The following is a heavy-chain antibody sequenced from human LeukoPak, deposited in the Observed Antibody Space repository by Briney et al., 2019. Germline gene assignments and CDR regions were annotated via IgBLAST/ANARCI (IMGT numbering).Heavy chain of an antibody. CDR1: GGTFSSYA. D-gene: IGHD3-9*01. Sequence: ASVKVSCKASGGTFSSYAISWVRQAPGQGLEWMGWINPDTGGTDYAQKFQGRVTMTTDTSISTAYMELSRLISDDTAVYYCARDWLLRYSQGGFDYWGQGTLVTVSS. V-gene: IGHV1-2*02. J-gene: IGHJ4*02. CDR2: INPDTGGT. CDR3: ARDWLLRYSQGGFDY.